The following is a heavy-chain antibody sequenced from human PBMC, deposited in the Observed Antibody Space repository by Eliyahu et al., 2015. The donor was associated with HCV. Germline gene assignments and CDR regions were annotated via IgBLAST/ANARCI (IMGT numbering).Heavy chain of an antibody. CDR2: ISSTARAI. CDR3: ARVGAGRFYAMDV. J-gene: IGHJ6*02. D-gene: IGHD3-16*01. Sequence: EVQLVESGGGLVQPGGSLRLXXAAXGFXISGLSISGYEVNWVRQAPGKGLEWVSYISSTARAIYYGDSVRGRFTVSRDNAKNSLYLQMNSLRGEDTAVYYCARVGAGRFYAMDVWGQGTMVTVSS. V-gene: IGHV3-48*03. CDR1: GFXISGLSISGYE.